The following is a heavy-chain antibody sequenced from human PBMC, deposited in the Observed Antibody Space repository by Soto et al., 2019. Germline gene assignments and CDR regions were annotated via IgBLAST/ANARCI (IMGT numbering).Heavy chain of an antibody. D-gene: IGHD3-10*01. CDR2: ILYTGNT. Sequence: KTSETLSLTCTVSGASVSSYYWSWIRQPPGKGLEWLGYILYTGNTNYNPSLKSRVTMSVDTSKNQVSLKLSAVTAADTAVYFCARAAYGSGSYYAPYYYYAMDVWGQGTTVTVS. V-gene: IGHV4-59*02. J-gene: IGHJ6*02. CDR1: GASVSSYY. CDR3: ARAAYGSGSYYAPYYYYAMDV.